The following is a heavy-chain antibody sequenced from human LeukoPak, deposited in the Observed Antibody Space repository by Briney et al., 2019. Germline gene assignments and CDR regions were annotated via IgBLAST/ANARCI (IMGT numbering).Heavy chain of an antibody. J-gene: IGHJ5*02. CDR3: ARDHYDSNTFDP. V-gene: IGHV3-21*01. CDR2: ISSSSSYI. CDR1: GFTFSSYS. Sequence: KPGGSLRLSCAASGFTFSSYSMNWVRQAPGKGLEWVSSISSSSSYIYYADSVKGRFTISRDNAKNSLYLQMNSLRAEDTAEYYCARDHYDSNTFDPWGQGTLVTVSS. D-gene: IGHD3-22*01.